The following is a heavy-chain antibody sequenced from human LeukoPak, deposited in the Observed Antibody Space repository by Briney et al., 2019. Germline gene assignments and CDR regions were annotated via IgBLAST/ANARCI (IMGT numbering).Heavy chain of an antibody. Sequence: PGGSLRLSCAASGFTFTSYWMHGVRQAPGKGREWVSYISSSSSTIYYADSVKGRFTISRDNAKNSLYLQMNSLRDEDTAVYYCARGVWPQADVWGQGTTVTVSS. CDR2: ISSSSSTI. J-gene: IGHJ6*02. D-gene: IGHD3-16*01. CDR3: ARGVWPQADV. CDR1: GFTFTSYW. V-gene: IGHV3-48*02.